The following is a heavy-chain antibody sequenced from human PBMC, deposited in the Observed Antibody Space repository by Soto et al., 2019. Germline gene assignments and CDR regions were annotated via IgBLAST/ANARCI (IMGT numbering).Heavy chain of an antibody. J-gene: IGHJ4*01. D-gene: IGHD3-22*01. CDR1: GFNFTSYA. Sequence: QVQLVESGGGVVQPGRSLRLSCAASGFNFTSYAMHWVRQAPGKGLEWVAVISYDGSDKYYADSAKGRFTISRDNSKNTLYLQMNSLRTDDTAVYYCARGGIVLGWGHGTLVTVSS. V-gene: IGHV3-30-3*01. CDR2: ISYDGSDK. CDR3: ARGGIVLG.